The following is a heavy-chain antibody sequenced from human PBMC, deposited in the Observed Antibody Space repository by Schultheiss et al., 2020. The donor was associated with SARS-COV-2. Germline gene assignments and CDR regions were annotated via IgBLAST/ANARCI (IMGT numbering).Heavy chain of an antibody. Sequence: GESLKISCAASGVTFSSYWMHWVRQAPGKGLEWVSGISGSGSRIFYADSVKGRFTISRDNSMNTLYLQMNSLRGEDTAVYYCARGIHAWGSRRVLDYWGQGTLVTVSS. V-gene: IGHV3-NL1*01. J-gene: IGHJ4*02. D-gene: IGHD7-27*01. CDR2: ISGSGSRI. CDR1: GVTFSSYW. CDR3: ARGIHAWGSRRVLDY.